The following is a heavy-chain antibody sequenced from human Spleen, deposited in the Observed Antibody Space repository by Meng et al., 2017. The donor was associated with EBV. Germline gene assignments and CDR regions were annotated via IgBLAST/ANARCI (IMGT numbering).Heavy chain of an antibody. CDR2: INPNSGGT. CDR3: ARGVTTPDY. D-gene: IGHD4-17*01. V-gene: IGHV1-2*06. Sequence: QGQRVQSGAEGKKPGASVKVSCKASEYTFTGYYIHWGRQAPGQGLEWMGRINPNSGGTNYAQNFQGRVTMTRDTPISTAYMEVSRLRSDDTALFFCARGVTTPDYWGQGTLVTVSS. CDR1: EYTFTGYY. J-gene: IGHJ4*02.